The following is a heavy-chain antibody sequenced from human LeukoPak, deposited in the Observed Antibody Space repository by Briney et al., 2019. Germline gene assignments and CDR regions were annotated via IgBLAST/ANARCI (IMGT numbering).Heavy chain of an antibody. Sequence: ASVKVSCTASGYTFTSYDINWVRQATGQGLEWMGWMNPNSGNTGYEQKFQGRVTMTRNTSISTAYMELSSLRSEDTAVYYCAASSQLGYYMDVWGKGTTVTVSS. J-gene: IGHJ6*03. CDR2: MNPNSGNT. CDR3: AASSQLGYYMDV. V-gene: IGHV1-8*01. CDR1: GYTFTSYD. D-gene: IGHD6-6*01.